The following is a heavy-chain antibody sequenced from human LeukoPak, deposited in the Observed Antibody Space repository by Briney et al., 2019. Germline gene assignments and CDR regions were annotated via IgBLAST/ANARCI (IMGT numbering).Heavy chain of an antibody. D-gene: IGHD2-21*02. Sequence: PGGSLRLSCAASGFTFSSYAMSWVRQAPGKGLEWVSAISGSGGSTYYADSVKGRFTISRDNSKNTLYLQMNSLRAEDTAVYYCAKGKAYCGGDCYSSDYWGQGTLVTVSA. CDR1: GFTFSSYA. CDR3: AKGKAYCGGDCYSSDY. V-gene: IGHV3-23*01. CDR2: ISGSGGST. J-gene: IGHJ4*02.